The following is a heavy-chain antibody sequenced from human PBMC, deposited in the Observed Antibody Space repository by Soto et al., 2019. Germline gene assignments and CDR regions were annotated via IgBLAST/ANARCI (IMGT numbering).Heavy chain of an antibody. D-gene: IGHD5-12*01. Sequence: GSLRLSCAASGFTFSSYAMSWVRQAPGKGLEWVSAISGSGGSTYYADSVKGRFTISRDNSRNTLYLQMNSLRAEDTAVYYCAKVSSGYDYYYFDYWGQGTLVTVSS. CDR3: AKVSSGYDYYYFDY. V-gene: IGHV3-23*01. CDR1: GFTFSSYA. J-gene: IGHJ4*02. CDR2: ISGSGGST.